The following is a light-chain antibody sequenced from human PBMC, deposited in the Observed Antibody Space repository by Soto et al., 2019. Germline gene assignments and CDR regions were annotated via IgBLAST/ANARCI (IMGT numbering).Light chain of an antibody. J-gene: IGKJ4*01. CDR3: QQRSNWPPLLT. Sequence: ETVLTHSPATLSLSPGERATLSCRASQSVGSYLAWYQQKPGQAPRLLIYDASTRATGIPARFSGSGSGTDFTLTISSLETEDFAVYYCQQRSNWPPLLTFGGGTKVEIK. V-gene: IGKV3-11*01. CDR1: QSVGSY. CDR2: DAS.